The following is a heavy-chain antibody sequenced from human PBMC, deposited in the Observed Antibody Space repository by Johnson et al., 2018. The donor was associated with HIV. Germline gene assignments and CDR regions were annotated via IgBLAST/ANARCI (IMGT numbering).Heavy chain of an antibody. V-gene: IGHV3-30*03. Sequence: QVQLVESEGGVVQPGRSLRLSCAASGFTFSSYGMHWVRQAPGKGLEWVAVISYDGSNKYYADSVKGRFTISRDNSKNTLYLQMNSLRAEDTAVYYCARGGSSTSLDAFDIWGQGTMVTVSS. J-gene: IGHJ3*02. CDR1: GFTFSSYG. CDR2: ISYDGSNK. CDR3: ARGGSSTSLDAFDI. D-gene: IGHD2-2*01.